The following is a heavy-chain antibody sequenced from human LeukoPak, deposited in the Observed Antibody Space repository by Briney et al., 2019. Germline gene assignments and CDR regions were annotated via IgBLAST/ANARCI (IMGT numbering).Heavy chain of an antibody. V-gene: IGHV4-34*01. CDR3: ARNGYTLDY. CDR1: GWSFSCYY. Sequence: SETLSLTCAVYGWSFSCYYWSWIRQPPGKGLEWIGEINHSGSTNYNPSLKSRVTISVDTSKNQFSLKLSSVTAADTAVYYCARNGYTLDYWGQGTLVTVSS. D-gene: IGHD5-18*01. J-gene: IGHJ4*02. CDR2: INHSGST.